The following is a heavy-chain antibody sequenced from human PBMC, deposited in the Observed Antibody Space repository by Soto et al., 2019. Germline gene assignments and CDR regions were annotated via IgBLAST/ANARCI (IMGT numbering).Heavy chain of an antibody. CDR2: IYYNGST. D-gene: IGHD6-13*01. Sequence: PSETLSLTCTVSGGSISGYYWSWIRQPPGKGLEWIGYIYYNGSTNYNPSLKSRVTISVDTSKNQVVLTMTNVDTVDTATYYCVHTYSSTWRNFDYWAQGTLVTVSS. CDR3: VHTYSSTWRNFDY. J-gene: IGHJ4*02. CDR1: GGSISGYY. V-gene: IGHV4-59*01.